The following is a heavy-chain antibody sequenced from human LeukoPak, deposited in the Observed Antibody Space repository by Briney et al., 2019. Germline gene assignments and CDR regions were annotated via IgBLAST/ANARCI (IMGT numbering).Heavy chain of an antibody. CDR1: GFTFSNYV. D-gene: IGHD3-10*01. CDR3: AKDLRIYYGSGSQFDY. CDR2: VSGSGGRGAT. Sequence: GGSLRLSCAGSGFTFSNYVMSWVRQAPGKGLEWVSCVSGSGGRGATYYTDSVKGRFTISRDNAKNTVYLQMNSLSGEDTAIYYCAKDLRIYYGSGSQFDYWGQGTLVTVSS. V-gene: IGHV3-23*01. J-gene: IGHJ4*02.